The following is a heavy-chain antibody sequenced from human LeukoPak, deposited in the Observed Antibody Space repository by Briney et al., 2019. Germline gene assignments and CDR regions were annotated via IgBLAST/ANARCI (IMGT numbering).Heavy chain of an antibody. CDR3: ARDGMYSSSWYYGMDV. D-gene: IGHD6-13*01. V-gene: IGHV4-59*01. J-gene: IGHJ6*02. CDR1: GVSISSYY. CDR2: IYYSGST. Sequence: SETLSLTCTVSGVSISSYYWSWIRQPPGKGLEWVGYIYYSGSTNYNPSLKSRVTISVDTSKNQFSLKLSSVTAADTAVYYCARDGMYSSSWYYGMDVWGQGTTVTVSS.